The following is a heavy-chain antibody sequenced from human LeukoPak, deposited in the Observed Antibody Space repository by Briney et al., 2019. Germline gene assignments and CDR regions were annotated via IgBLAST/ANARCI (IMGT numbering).Heavy chain of an antibody. Sequence: GGSLRLSCAASGFNFNTYTMNWVRQAPGKGLEWVSSISSDSSYIYYADAVHGRFTVSRDNAKYSLYLQMNGLRAEDTAVYYCARGALQRAAPPGYWGQGTLVTVSS. CDR1: GFNFNTYT. J-gene: IGHJ4*02. D-gene: IGHD6-6*01. CDR2: ISSDSSYI. V-gene: IGHV3-21*01. CDR3: ARGALQRAAPPGY.